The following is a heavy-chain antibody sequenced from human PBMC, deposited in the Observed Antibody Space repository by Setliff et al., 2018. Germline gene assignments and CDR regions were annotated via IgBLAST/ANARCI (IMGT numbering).Heavy chain of an antibody. CDR2: INHRGFT. D-gene: IGHD6-6*01. CDR1: GESFDNRY. Sequence: KASETLSLTCAVYGESFDNRYWTWIRQPPGERLEWIGEINHRGFTDYKPSLKSRLTMSVDTSRNQFSLNLGSVTAADTGVYYCARGRIAERPEAIDYWGQGTPVTVSS. CDR3: ARGRIAERPEAIDY. V-gene: IGHV4-34*01. J-gene: IGHJ4*02.